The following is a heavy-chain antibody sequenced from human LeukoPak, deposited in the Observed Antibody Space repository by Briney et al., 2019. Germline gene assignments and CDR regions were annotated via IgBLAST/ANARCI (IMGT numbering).Heavy chain of an antibody. CDR2: ISGSGGST. V-gene: IGHV3-23*01. J-gene: IGHJ4*02. CDR3: AKDSIVVVPAD. Sequence: QTGGSLRLSCVASGFSFSTYWMHWVRQAPGKGLEWVSAISGSGGSTYYADSVKGRFTISRDNSKNTLYLQMNSLRAEDTAVYYCAKDSIVVVPADWGQGTLVTVSS. CDR1: GFSFSTYW. D-gene: IGHD2-2*01.